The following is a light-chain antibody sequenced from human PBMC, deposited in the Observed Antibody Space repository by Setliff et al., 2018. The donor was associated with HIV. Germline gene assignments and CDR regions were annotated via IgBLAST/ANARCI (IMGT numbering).Light chain of an antibody. V-gene: IGLV2-8*01. Sequence: QSALAQPPSASGSPGQSVTISCTGTSSDAGSYNYVSWFQQHPGKAPKLIIYEVNKRPSGVPDRFSGSKSGNTASLTVSGLQAEDEADYYCISYAGSSSFVYEFGTGTRSPS. J-gene: IGLJ1*01. CDR1: SSDAGSYNY. CDR3: ISYAGSSSFVYE. CDR2: EVN.